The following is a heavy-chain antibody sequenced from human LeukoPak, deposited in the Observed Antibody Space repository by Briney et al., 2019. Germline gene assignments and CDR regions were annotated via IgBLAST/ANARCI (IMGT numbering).Heavy chain of an antibody. J-gene: IGHJ5*02. CDR3: ARAVGYCSSTSCYRSWFDP. CDR2: IYTSGST. D-gene: IGHD2-2*02. CDR1: GGSISSYY. V-gene: IGHV4-4*07. Sequence: PSETLSLTCTVSGGSISSYYWSWIRQPAGKGLEWIGRIYTSGSTNYNPSLKSRVTMSVDTSKNQFSLKLSSVTAADTAVYYCARAVGYCSSTSCYRSWFDPWGQGTLVTVSS.